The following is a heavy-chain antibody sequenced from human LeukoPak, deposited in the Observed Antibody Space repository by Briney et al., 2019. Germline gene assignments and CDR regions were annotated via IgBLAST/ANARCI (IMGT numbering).Heavy chain of an antibody. Sequence: SETLSLTCTVSGGSINSYYWSWIRQPPGKGLEWIGYIYYSGSTNYNPSLKSRVTISVDTSKNQFSLKLSSVTAADTAVYYCAREYCSGGSCYHAWFDPWGQGTLVTVSS. CDR2: IYYSGST. CDR1: GGSINSYY. J-gene: IGHJ5*02. V-gene: IGHV4-59*01. D-gene: IGHD2-15*01. CDR3: AREYCSGGSCYHAWFDP.